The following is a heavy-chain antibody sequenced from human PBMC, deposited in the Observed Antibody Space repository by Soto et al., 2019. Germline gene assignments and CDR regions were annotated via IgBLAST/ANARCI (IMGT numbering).Heavy chain of an antibody. D-gene: IGHD5-18*01. V-gene: IGHV4-39*01. CDR3: ARHRDTAMVYRPYYYYGMDV. CDR2: IYYSGST. J-gene: IGHJ6*02. Sequence: SVTLSLTWTVSGGSISSSSYYGGWIRQPPGKGLEWIGSIYYSGSTYYNPSLKSRVTISVDTSKNQFSLKLSSVTAADTAVYYCARHRDTAMVYRPYYYYGMDVWGQGTTVTSP. CDR1: GGSISSSSYY.